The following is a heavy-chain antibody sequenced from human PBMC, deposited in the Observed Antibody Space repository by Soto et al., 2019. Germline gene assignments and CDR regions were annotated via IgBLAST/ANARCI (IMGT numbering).Heavy chain of an antibody. CDR1: GFTFSSNG. Sequence: QVQLVESGGGVVQPGRSLTLSCAASGFTFSSNGMHWVRQAPGKGLEWVAAISSDGNDKYYGDSVKGRFTISRDNSKNTLYLQMNSLRTEDTAVYYCAKGTHMARLYFDYWGQGILVTVSS. J-gene: IGHJ4*02. CDR2: ISSDGNDK. D-gene: IGHD5-12*01. V-gene: IGHV3-30*18. CDR3: AKGTHMARLYFDY.